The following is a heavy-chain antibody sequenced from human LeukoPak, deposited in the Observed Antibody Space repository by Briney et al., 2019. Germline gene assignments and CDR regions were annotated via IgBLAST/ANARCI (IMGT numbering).Heavy chain of an antibody. CDR3: ARVFGDKDHNWFDP. CDR2: INPSGGST. J-gene: IGHJ5*02. Sequence: GASVKVSCKASGYTFTSYYMHWVRQAPGQGLEWLGMINPSGGSTSYAQKFQGRVTITADKSTSTAYMELSSLRSEDTAVYYCARVFGDKDHNWFDPWGQGTLVTVSS. CDR1: GYTFTSYY. D-gene: IGHD3-10*01. V-gene: IGHV1-46*01.